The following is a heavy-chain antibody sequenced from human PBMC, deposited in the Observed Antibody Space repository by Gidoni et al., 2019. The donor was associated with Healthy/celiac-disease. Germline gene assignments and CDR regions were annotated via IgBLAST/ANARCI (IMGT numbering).Heavy chain of an antibody. J-gene: IGHJ4*02. Sequence: EVQLVESGGGLVKPGGSLRLSCAASGFTFSSDSMNWVRQAPGKGLEWVSSISSSSSYIYYADSVKGRFTISRDNAKNSLYLQMNSLRAEDTAVYYCARAHINYYDSSGIFDYWGQGTLVTVSS. V-gene: IGHV3-21*01. CDR1: GFTFSSDS. D-gene: IGHD3-22*01. CDR2: ISSSSSYI. CDR3: ARAHINYYDSSGIFDY.